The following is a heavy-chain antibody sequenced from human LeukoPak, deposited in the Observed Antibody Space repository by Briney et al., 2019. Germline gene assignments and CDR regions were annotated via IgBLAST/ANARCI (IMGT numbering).Heavy chain of an antibody. CDR1: GFSFSSYA. V-gene: IGHV3-23*01. Sequence: PGGSLRLSCAASGFSFSSYAMNWVRQAPGKGLEWVSVIIGSGDSTYYADPVKGRFTISRDTSKNTVYLQMNSLRAEDTAVYYCAKDRASGWQNSFDYWGQGILVTVSS. D-gene: IGHD6-19*01. J-gene: IGHJ4*02. CDR3: AKDRASGWQNSFDY. CDR2: IIGSGDST.